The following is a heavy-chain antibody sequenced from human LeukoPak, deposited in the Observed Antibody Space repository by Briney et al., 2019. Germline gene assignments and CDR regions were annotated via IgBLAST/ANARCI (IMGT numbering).Heavy chain of an antibody. CDR3: TMIEWERWRG. CDR1: GFSFSSYW. V-gene: IGHV3-7*01. Sequence: AGGSLRLSCAASGFSFSSYWMNWVRQAPGKGLEWVANIKQDGSEKYYVDSLKGRFTISRDNAKNSVFLQMNSLGVEDTAVYYCTMIEWERWRGWGQGTLVTVSS. D-gene: IGHD1-26*01. J-gene: IGHJ4*02. CDR2: IKQDGSEK.